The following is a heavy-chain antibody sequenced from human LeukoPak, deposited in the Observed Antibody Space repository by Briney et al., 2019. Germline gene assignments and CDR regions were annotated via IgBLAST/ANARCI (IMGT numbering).Heavy chain of an antibody. CDR3: ARVPRLTGYSSIDY. D-gene: IGHD3-9*01. J-gene: IGHJ4*02. Sequence: ASVKVSCKASGGTFSSYAISWVRQAPGQGLEWMGRIIPILGIANYAQKFQGRVTITADKSTSTAYMELSSLRSEDTAVYYCARVPRLTGYSSIDYWGQGTLVTVSS. V-gene: IGHV1-69*04. CDR1: GGTFSSYA. CDR2: IIPILGIA.